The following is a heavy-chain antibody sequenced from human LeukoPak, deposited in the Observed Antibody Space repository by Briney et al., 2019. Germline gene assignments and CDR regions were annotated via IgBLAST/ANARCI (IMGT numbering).Heavy chain of an antibody. CDR1: GFTFDDYA. V-gene: IGHV3-9*01. CDR2: ISWNSGSI. CDR3: AKSGYEYYFDC. D-gene: IGHD2-15*01. Sequence: GGSLRLSCAASGFTFDDYAMHWVRQAPGKGLEWVSGISWNSGSIGYADSVKGRFTISRDNAKNSLYLQMNSLRAEDTALYYCAKSGYEYYFDCWGQGTLVTVSS. J-gene: IGHJ4*02.